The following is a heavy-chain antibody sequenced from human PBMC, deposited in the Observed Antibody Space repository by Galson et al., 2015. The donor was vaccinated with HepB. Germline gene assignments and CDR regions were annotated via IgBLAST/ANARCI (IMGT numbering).Heavy chain of an antibody. CDR1: GFTFSTYS. V-gene: IGHV3-48*02. D-gene: IGHD6-13*01. CDR2: ISSSSDTM. CDR3: ARGGLLWTAPGTRLGY. Sequence: SLRLSCAASGFTFSTYSMNWVRQAPGKGLEWVSYISSSSDTMYYADSVKGRFTISRANAKNSLFLQMNSLRDDDAAVYYCARGGLLWTAPGTRLGYWGQGTLVTVSS. J-gene: IGHJ4*02.